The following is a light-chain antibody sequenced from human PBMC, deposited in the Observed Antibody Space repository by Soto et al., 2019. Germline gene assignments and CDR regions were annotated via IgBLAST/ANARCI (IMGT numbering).Light chain of an antibody. J-gene: IGKJ1*01. Sequence: EIVLTQSPGTLSLSPGERATLSCRASQSVSSSYLAWYQKKPGQAPRLIIYGASSRATVITDRFSGRESGTVFTLTISRLEPDDFAVYYCQLYGSSPGTFGQGTKVEIK. CDR3: QLYGSSPGT. V-gene: IGKV3-20*01. CDR2: GAS. CDR1: QSVSSSY.